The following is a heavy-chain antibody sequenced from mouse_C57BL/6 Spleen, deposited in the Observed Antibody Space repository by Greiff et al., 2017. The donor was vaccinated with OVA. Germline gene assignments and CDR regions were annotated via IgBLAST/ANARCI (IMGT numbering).Heavy chain of an antibody. CDR1: GFNIKDYY. Sequence: VQLQQSGAELVRPGASVKLSCTASGFNIKDYYMHWVKQRPEQGLEWIGRLAPDDGDTEYAPKFQGKATMTADTSSNTAYLQLSSLTSEDTAVYYGSYYYGSSYYWYVDVWGTGTTVTVSS. V-gene: IGHV14-1*01. D-gene: IGHD1-1*01. J-gene: IGHJ1*03. CDR2: LAPDDGDT. CDR3: SYYYGSSYYWYVDV.